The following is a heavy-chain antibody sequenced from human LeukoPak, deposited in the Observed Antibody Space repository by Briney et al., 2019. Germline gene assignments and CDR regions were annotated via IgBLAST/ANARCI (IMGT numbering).Heavy chain of an antibody. D-gene: IGHD1-26*01. CDR1: GYTFTSYD. V-gene: IGHV1-8*01. Sequence: SVKVSCKASGYTFTSYDINWVRQATGQGLEWMGWMDPNSGNTGYAQKFQGRVTMTRNTSISTAYMELSSLRSEDTAVYYCARGLRTSGSPPDYWGQGTLVTVSS. J-gene: IGHJ4*02. CDR2: MDPNSGNT. CDR3: ARGLRTSGSPPDY.